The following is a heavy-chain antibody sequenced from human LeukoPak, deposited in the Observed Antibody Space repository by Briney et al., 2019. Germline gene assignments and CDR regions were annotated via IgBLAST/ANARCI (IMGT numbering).Heavy chain of an antibody. CDR3: ARGATLEY. D-gene: IGHD5-12*01. V-gene: IGHV3-30-3*01. CDR1: GFIFGSYD. Sequence: GGSLRLSCAGSGFIFGSYDMHWVRQAPGKGLEWVAVISYDGSNKYDADSVKGRFTISRDNSKNTLYLQMNSLRAEDTAVYYCARGATLEYWGQGTLVTVSS. J-gene: IGHJ4*02. CDR2: ISYDGSNK.